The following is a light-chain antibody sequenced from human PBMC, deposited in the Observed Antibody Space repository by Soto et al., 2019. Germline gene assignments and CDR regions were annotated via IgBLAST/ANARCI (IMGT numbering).Light chain of an antibody. Sequence: EIVMTQSPASLSVSPGDGATLSCRASQSVASNVAWYQQKPGQGPRLLIHGASTRAVGVPARFSGSGSETEFTLAISSLQFEDFAVYYCQQYNKWPPQYTFCQGTKLKI. V-gene: IGKV3-15*01. CDR1: QSVASN. CDR2: GAS. J-gene: IGKJ2*01. CDR3: QQYNKWPPQYT.